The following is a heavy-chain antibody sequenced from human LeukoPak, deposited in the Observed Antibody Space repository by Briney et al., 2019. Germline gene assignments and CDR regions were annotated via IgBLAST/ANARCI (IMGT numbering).Heavy chain of an antibody. CDR2: ISSSSSYI. CDR3: ARKYDFWSGYPRNYGMDV. CDR1: GFTFSSYS. J-gene: IGHJ6*02. Sequence: GGSLRLSCAASGFTFSSYSMNWVRQAPGKGLEWVSSISSSSSYIYYADSVKGRFTISRDNAKNSLYLQMNSLRAEDTAVYYCARKYDFWSGYPRNYGMDVWGQGTTATVSS. D-gene: IGHD3-3*01. V-gene: IGHV3-21*01.